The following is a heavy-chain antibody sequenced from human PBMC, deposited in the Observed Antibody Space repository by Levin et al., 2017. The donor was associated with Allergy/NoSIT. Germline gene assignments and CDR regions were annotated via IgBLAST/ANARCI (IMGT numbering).Heavy chain of an antibody. CDR1: GFTFSSYS. CDR3: ARDGPRCSGGSCYAEYFQH. Sequence: GGSLRLSCAASGFTFSSYSMNWVRQAPGKGLEWVSYISSSSSTIYYADSVKGRFTISRDNAKNSLYLQMNSLRAEDTAVYYCARDGPRCSGGSCYAEYFQHWGQGTLVTVSS. CDR2: ISSSSSTI. J-gene: IGHJ1*01. V-gene: IGHV3-48*01. D-gene: IGHD2-15*01.